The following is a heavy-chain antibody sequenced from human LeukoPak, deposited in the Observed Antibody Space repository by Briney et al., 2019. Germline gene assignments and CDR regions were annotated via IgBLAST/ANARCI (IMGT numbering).Heavy chain of an antibody. CDR3: ARGDYDFWSGYPIDY. CDR2: INSDGSST. V-gene: IGHV3-74*01. J-gene: IGHJ4*02. D-gene: IGHD3-3*01. CDR1: GFTFSSYW. Sequence: PGGSLRLSCADSGFTFSSYWMHWVRQAPGKGLVWVSRINSDGSSTSYADSVKGRFTISRDNAKNTLYLQMNSLRAEDTAVYYCARGDYDFWSGYPIDYWGQGTLVTVSS.